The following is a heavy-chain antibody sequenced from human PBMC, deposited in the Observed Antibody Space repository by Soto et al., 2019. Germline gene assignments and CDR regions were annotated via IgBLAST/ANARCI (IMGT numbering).Heavy chain of an antibody. D-gene: IGHD2-15*01. CDR2: IYYSGST. Sequence: SETLSLTCTVSGGSISSYYWSWIRQPPGKGLEWIGYIYYSGSTNYNPSLKSRVTISVDTSKNQFSLKLSSVTAADTAVYYCARGSSGGRCYHYFVPWRHATLVTVSS. CDR3: ARGSSGGRCYHYFVP. J-gene: IGHJ5*02. CDR1: GGSISSYY. V-gene: IGHV4-59*01.